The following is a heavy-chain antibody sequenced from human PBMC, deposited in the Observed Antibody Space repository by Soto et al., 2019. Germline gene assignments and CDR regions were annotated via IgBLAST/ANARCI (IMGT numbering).Heavy chain of an antibody. CDR2: INHSGST. CDR3: ARGQRTYYDFWSGYSLDV. Sequence: PSETLSLTCAVYGGSFSGYYWSWIRQPPGKGLEWIGEINHSGSTNYNPSLKSRVTISVDTSKNQFSLKLSSVTAADMAVYYCARGQRTYYDFWSGYSLDVWGQGTTVTVSS. V-gene: IGHV4-34*01. J-gene: IGHJ6*02. D-gene: IGHD3-3*01. CDR1: GGSFSGYY.